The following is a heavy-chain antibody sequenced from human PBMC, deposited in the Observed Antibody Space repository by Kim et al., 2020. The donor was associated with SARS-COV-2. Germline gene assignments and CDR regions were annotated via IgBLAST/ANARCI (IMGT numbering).Heavy chain of an antibody. CDR2: ISNSGST. J-gene: IGHJ2*01. CDR1: GASISTYH. CDR3: ARRGWYSDI. D-gene: IGHD2-15*01. V-gene: IGHV4-59*08. Sequence: SETLYLTCTVSGASISTYHWSWIRQPPGKGLEWIGYISNSGSTHYNPSLRSRVTISVDTSKNQFSLMLTSVTAADTAVYYCARRGWYSDIWGRGTLVTVSS.